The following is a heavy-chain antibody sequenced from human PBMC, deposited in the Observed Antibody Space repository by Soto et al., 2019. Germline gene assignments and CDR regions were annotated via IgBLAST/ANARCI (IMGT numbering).Heavy chain of an antibody. CDR1: GFTFSSYS. J-gene: IGHJ3*02. Sequence: GGSLRLSCAASGFTFSSYSMNWVRQAPGKGLEWVSSISSSSSYIYYAVSVKGRFTISRDNAKNSLYLQMNSLRAEDTAVYYCATVTDYEFWSGFPDDAFDIWGQGTMVTVSS. D-gene: IGHD3-3*01. V-gene: IGHV3-21*01. CDR3: ATVTDYEFWSGFPDDAFDI. CDR2: ISSSSSYI.